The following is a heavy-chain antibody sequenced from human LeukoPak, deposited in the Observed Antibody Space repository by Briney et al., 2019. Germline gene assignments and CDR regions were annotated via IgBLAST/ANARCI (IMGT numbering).Heavy chain of an antibody. Sequence: GGSLRLSCAASGFTFSSYAMHWVRQAPGKGLEWVAVISYDGSNKYYADSVKGRFTISRDNSKNTLYLQMNSLRAEDTAVYFCARGWDYKNYYYFMDVWGKGTTVTVSS. CDR2: ISYDGSNK. V-gene: IGHV3-30-3*01. CDR1: GFTFSSYA. J-gene: IGHJ6*03. CDR3: ARGWDYKNYYYFMDV. D-gene: IGHD1-7*01.